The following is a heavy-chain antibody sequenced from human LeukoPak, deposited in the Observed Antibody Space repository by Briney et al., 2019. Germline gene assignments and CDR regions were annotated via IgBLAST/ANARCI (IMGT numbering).Heavy chain of an antibody. D-gene: IGHD3-9*01. CDR1: GFTFDDYA. Sequence: GGSLRLSCAVSGFTFDDYAMHWVRQVPGKGLEWVSGINWNSGSIGYAVRGRFTISRDNAKNSLYLQMNSLRAEDTAVYYCARERTFDWLLQDAFDIWGQGTMVTVSP. CDR2: INWNSGSI. V-gene: IGHV3-9*01. CDR3: ARERTFDWLLQDAFDI. J-gene: IGHJ3*02.